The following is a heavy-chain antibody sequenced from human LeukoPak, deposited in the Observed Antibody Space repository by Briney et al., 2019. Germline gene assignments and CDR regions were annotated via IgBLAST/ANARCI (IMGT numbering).Heavy chain of an antibody. D-gene: IGHD6-19*01. CDR2: IYLDGSRA. CDR1: GFTFSNYW. CDR3: AKAGYSSGWFLGYYFDY. J-gene: IGHJ4*02. Sequence: GGSLRLSCAVSGFTFSNYWMSWARQSPGKGLEWVANIYLDGSRAYYVDSVKGRFTISRDNAKNSLFLQMNSLRAEDTAVYYCAKAGYSSGWFLGYYFDYWGQGTLVTVSS. V-gene: IGHV3-7*03.